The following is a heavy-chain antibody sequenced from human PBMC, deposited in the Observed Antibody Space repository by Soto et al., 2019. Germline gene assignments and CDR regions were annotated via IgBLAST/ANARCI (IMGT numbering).Heavy chain of an antibody. CDR3: ATASGRSSSCLTRFFDY. V-gene: IGHV1-24*01. J-gene: IGHJ4*02. D-gene: IGHD6-13*01. CDR2: FDPEDGET. CDR1: GYTLTELS. Sequence: ASVKVSCKVSGYTLTELSMHWVRQAPGKGLEWMGGFDPEDGETIYAQKFQGRVTMTEDTSTDTAYMELSSLRSEDTAVYYCATASGRSSSCLTRFFDYWGQGTLVTVSS.